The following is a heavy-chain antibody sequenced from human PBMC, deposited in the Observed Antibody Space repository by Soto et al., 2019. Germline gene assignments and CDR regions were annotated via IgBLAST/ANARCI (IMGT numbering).Heavy chain of an antibody. CDR3: ARDLAWAFDS. CDR2: IGGSGGSI. CDR1: GLTFSSYG. J-gene: IGHJ4*02. Sequence: GGSLRLSCAASGLTFSSYGMHWVRQAPGKGLEWLSYIGGSGGSISYADSVKGRFTISRDNGKNTLYLQMSSLRDEDTAVYYCARDLAWAFDSWGQGALVTVSS. D-gene: IGHD1-26*01. V-gene: IGHV3-48*02.